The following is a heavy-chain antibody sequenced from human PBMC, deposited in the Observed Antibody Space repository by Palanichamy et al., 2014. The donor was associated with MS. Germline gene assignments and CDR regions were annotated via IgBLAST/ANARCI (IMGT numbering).Heavy chain of an antibody. D-gene: IGHD2-15*01. CDR1: GYTFTNYG. CDR2: ISTDKGNT. V-gene: IGHV1-18*01. CDR3: ARDWYCSGGSCYDVFDI. J-gene: IGHJ3*02. Sequence: QLVQSGAEVKKPGASVKVSCKASGYTFTNYGISWVRQAPGQGLEWMGWISTDKGNTNYAQKFQGTVTMTADTSTSTAYMELRSLRSDDTAVYYCARDWYCSGGSCYDVFDIWGQGTTVTVSS.